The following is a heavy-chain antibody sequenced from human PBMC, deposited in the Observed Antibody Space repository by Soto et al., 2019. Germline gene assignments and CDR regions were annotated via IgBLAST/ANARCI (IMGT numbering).Heavy chain of an antibody. V-gene: IGHV3-30*18. CDR3: AKADGDYLYYFDY. Sequence: QVQLVESGGGVVQPGRSLRLSCAASGFTFSSYGMHWVRQAPGKGLEWVAVISYDGSNKYYADSVKGRFTISRDNSKNTLYLQMHSLRAEDTAVYYCAKADGDYLYYFDYWGQGTLVTVSS. CDR1: GFTFSSYG. CDR2: ISYDGSNK. D-gene: IGHD4-17*01. J-gene: IGHJ4*02.